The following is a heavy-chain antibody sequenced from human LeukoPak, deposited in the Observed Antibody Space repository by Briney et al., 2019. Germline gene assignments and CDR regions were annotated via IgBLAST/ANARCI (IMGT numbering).Heavy chain of an antibody. CDR1: GFTFSDYS. CDR2: IGIDSGNT. J-gene: IGHJ4*02. Sequence: GGSLRLSCAASGFTFSDYSMNWVRQALGKGLEWISYIGIDSGNTNYADAVKGRFTISGDKAKNSLYLQMNSLRVEDTAVYYCARDYKYAFDNWGQGTLVTVSS. D-gene: IGHD5-24*01. V-gene: IGHV3-48*01. CDR3: ARDYKYAFDN.